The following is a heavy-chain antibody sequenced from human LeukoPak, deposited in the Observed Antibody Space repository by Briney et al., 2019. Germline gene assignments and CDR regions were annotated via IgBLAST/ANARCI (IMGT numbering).Heavy chain of an antibody. Sequence: PSETLSLTCTVSGGSISSSSYYWGWIRQPPGKGLEWIGSIYYSGSTYYNPSLKSRVTISVDTSKNQFSLKLSSVTAADTAVYYCARLRDFWSGYSYYFDYWGQGTLVTVSS. CDR3: ARLRDFWSGYSYYFDY. D-gene: IGHD3-3*01. V-gene: IGHV4-39*01. J-gene: IGHJ4*02. CDR1: GGSISSSSYY. CDR2: IYYSGST.